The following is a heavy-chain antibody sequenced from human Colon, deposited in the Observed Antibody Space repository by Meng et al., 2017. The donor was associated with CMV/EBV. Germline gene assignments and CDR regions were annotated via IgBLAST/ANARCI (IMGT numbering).Heavy chain of an antibody. Sequence: GESLKISCAASGFSFGIYWMSWVRQAPGKGLEWVANIKEDGTENNYADSVKGRFTISRDNAKNSLYLEMNSLRAEDTAVYYCASTGPLYGLYFCYWGQGTLVTVSS. D-gene: IGHD2-8*01. J-gene: IGHJ4*02. V-gene: IGHV3-7*01. CDR3: ASTGPLYGLYFCY. CDR1: GFSFGIYW. CDR2: IKEDGTEN.